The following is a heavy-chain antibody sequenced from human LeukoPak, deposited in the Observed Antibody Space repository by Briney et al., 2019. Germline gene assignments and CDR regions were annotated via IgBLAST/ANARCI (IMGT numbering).Heavy chain of an antibody. CDR2: IWYGGSNK. Sequence: GGSLRRSCSASGFTFNSIGMLWVRQAQGKGLVGVAVIWYGGSNKYYEVSVKGRFTISRDNSKNTLYLQMNSLRAEDTAVYYCARVTRGALYDILTGYYPYYYYGMDVWGKGTTVTVSS. D-gene: IGHD3-9*01. CDR3: ARVTRGALYDILTGYYPYYYYGMDV. V-gene: IGHV3-33*08. CDR1: GFTFNSIG. J-gene: IGHJ6*04.